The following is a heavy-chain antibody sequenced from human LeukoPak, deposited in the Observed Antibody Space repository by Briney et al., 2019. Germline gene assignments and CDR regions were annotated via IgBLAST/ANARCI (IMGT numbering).Heavy chain of an antibody. D-gene: IGHD3-22*01. CDR3: ARDWRNYYDSSGADAFDI. Sequence: GGSLRLSCAASGFTFSSYDMHWVRQATGKGLEWVSAIGTAGDTYYPGSVKGRFTISRENAKNTLYLQMNSLRAEDTAVYYCARDWRNYYDSSGADAFDIWGQGTMVTVSS. J-gene: IGHJ3*02. V-gene: IGHV3-13*01. CDR2: IGTAGDT. CDR1: GFTFSSYD.